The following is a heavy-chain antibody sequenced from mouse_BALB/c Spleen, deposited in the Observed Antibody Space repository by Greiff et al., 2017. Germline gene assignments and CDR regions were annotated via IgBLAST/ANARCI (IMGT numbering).Heavy chain of an antibody. Sequence: EVKLVESGAELVKPGASVKLSCTASGFNIKDTYMHWVKQRPEQGLEWIGRIDPANGNTKYDPKFQGKATITADTSSNTAYLQLSSLTSEDTAVYYCAGIYYGNSFDYWGQGTTLTVSS. CDR1: GFNIKDTY. CDR3: AGIYYGNSFDY. J-gene: IGHJ2*01. V-gene: IGHV14-3*02. D-gene: IGHD2-1*01. CDR2: IDPANGNT.